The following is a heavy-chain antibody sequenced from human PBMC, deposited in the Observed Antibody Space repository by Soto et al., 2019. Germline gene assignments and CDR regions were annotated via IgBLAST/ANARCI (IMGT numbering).Heavy chain of an antibody. Sequence: SETLSLTCAVSGCSIRSSSYYWGWIRQPPGKGLEWIGSIYYSGSTYYNPSLKSRVTISVDTSKNQFSLKLSSVTAADTAVYYCARHSTSGSHDYWGQGTLVTVSS. J-gene: IGHJ4*02. V-gene: IGHV4-39*01. CDR2: IYYSGST. D-gene: IGHD1-26*01. CDR1: GCSIRSSSYY. CDR3: ARHSTSGSHDY.